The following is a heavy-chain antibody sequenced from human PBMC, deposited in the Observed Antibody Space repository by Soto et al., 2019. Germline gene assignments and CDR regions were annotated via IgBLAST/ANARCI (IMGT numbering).Heavy chain of an antibody. CDR1: GFTFSSYS. J-gene: IGHJ4*02. CDR3: ARDGRIAAAGMFDY. V-gene: IGHV3-21*01. CDR2: ISSSSSYI. D-gene: IGHD6-13*01. Sequence: EVQLVESGGGLVKPGGSLRLSCAASGFTFSSYSMNWVRQAPGKGLEWVSSISSSSSYIYYADSVKGRFTISRDNAKNSLYLQMNSLRADDTAVYYCARDGRIAAAGMFDYWGQGTLVTVSS.